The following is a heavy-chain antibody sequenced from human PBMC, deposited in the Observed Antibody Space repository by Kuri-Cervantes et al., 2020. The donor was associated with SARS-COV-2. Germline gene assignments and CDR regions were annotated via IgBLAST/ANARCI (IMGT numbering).Heavy chain of an antibody. J-gene: IGHJ4*02. V-gene: IGHV4-39*01. Sequence: SETLSLTCTVSGGSIDSSSIYWGWIRQPPGKGLEWIGNIYYTGTTYYNPSLKSQVTISVDTSKEQFSLKLSSVTAADTAIYYCATFTVTTKFDNWGQGTLVTVSS. CDR1: GGSIDSSSIY. CDR3: ATFTVTTKFDN. CDR2: IYYTGTT. D-gene: IGHD4-17*01.